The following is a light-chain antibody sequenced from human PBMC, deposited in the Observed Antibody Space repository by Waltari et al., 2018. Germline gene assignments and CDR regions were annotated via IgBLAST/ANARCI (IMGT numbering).Light chain of an antibody. CDR3: QQFNNYVIT. CDR2: DGS. J-gene: IGKJ5*01. CDR1: QGIRDA. Sequence: AIQLTQSPSSLSASVGDRVTITCRASQGIRDALVWYQQKPGKPPKLLIYDGSTLDRGVPSRFSGSGSGTDFTLTSSSLQPEDFASYYCQQFNNYVITFGQGTRLDIK. V-gene: IGKV1D-13*01.